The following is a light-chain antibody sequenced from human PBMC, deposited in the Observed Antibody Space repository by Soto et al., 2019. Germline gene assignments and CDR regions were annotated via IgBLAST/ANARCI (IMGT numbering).Light chain of an antibody. CDR1: QSINSW. V-gene: IGKV1-5*03. Sequence: DIQMTQSPSTLSASVGDRVTITCRASQSINSWLAWYQQEPGKAPKLLSYIASTLQSGVPSRFSVSGSGTEFTLTISRLQPDDFATYYCQHYTSYPPWTFGQGTKVEI. CDR3: QHYTSYPPWT. J-gene: IGKJ1*01. CDR2: IAS.